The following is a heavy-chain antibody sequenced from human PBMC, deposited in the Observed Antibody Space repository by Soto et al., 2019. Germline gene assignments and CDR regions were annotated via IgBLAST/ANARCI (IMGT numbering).Heavy chain of an antibody. CDR1: GGSINSGDYF. CDR2: IYYSGTT. D-gene: IGHD4-17*01. CDR3: ARARFGDYEPYYHDGVDV. Sequence: QVHLQESGPGLLKPSQTLSLTCTVSGGSINSGDYFWTWIRQPPGKGLEWIGFIYYSGTTSYNPYLMRHLTISLDTSMNQFTLSLSSVNAADTAVDFCARARFGDYEPYYHDGVDVWGKGTTVAVFS. V-gene: IGHV4-30-4*01. J-gene: IGHJ6*04.